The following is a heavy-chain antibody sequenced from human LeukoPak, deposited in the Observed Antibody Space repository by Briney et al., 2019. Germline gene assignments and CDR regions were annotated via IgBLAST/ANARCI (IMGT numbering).Heavy chain of an antibody. D-gene: IGHD6-19*01. J-gene: IGHJ4*02. V-gene: IGHV3-21*01. CDR1: GFTFSTYS. CDR2: ISSTSSYI. CDR3: ARVGYSSGWYFDY. Sequence: PGGSLRLSCAASGFTFSTYSMNWVRQAPGKGLEWVPSISSTSSYIYYADSVKGRFTISRDNAQKSLYLQMNSLRAEDTAVYYCARVGYSSGWYFDYWGQGTLVTVSS.